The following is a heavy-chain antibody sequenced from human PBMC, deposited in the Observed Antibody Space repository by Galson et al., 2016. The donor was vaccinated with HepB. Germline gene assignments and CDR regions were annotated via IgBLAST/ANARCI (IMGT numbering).Heavy chain of an antibody. D-gene: IGHD6-19*01. Sequence: SLRLSCAASGFTVSSNYMSWVCQAPGKGLEWVSVIYSAGGTFYADSVKGRFSISRDNSKNTVYLQMNSLRAEDTAVYYRARSSGWYGYFQHWGQGTLVTVSS. CDR3: ARSSGWYGYFQH. V-gene: IGHV3-53*01. J-gene: IGHJ1*01. CDR2: IYSAGGT. CDR1: GFTVSSNY.